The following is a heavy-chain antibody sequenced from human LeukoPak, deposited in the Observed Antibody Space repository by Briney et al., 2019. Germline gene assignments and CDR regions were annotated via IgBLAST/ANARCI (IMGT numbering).Heavy chain of an antibody. Sequence: HAGGSLRLSCAASGFTFSSYAMGWVRLAPGKGLEWVSLISGNGDNSYYADSVKGRFTISRDNSKNTLYLQMSSLRAEDTALYYCAKCLGDGTNYYFAHWGQGTLVTVSS. CDR2: ISGNGDNS. CDR3: AKCLGDGTNYYFAH. CDR1: GFTFSSYA. D-gene: IGHD4/OR15-4a*01. V-gene: IGHV3-23*01. J-gene: IGHJ4*02.